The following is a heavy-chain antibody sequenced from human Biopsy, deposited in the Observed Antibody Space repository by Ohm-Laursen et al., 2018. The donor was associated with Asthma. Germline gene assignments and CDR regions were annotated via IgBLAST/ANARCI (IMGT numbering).Heavy chain of an antibody. CDR3: VREGDCSGDSCHSPYYDGMDV. V-gene: IGHV3-33*01. CDR1: GFTFSDHG. Sequence: SLRLSCSASGFTFSDHGMHWVRQAPGKGLEWVAVIWYDGGKKDYADSVKGRFSISRDNSKNTLYLQMNSLRGEDTAVYYCVREGDCSGDSCHSPYYDGMDVWGQGTTVTVSS. CDR2: IWYDGGKK. D-gene: IGHD2-15*01. J-gene: IGHJ6*02.